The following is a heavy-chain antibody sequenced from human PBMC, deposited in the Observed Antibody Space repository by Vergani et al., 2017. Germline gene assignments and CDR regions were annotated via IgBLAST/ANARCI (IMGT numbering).Heavy chain of an antibody. Sequence: QVQLQESGPGLVKPSETLSLTCAVSGYSISSGYYWGWIRQPPGKGLEWIGSIYHSGSTYYNPSLKSRVTISVDTSKNQLSLKLSSVTAADTAVYYCARSRQQLVRGYNWFDPWGQGTLVTVSS. CDR1: GYSISSGYY. CDR3: ARSRQQLVRGYNWFDP. J-gene: IGHJ5*02. CDR2: IYHSGST. D-gene: IGHD6-13*01. V-gene: IGHV4-38-2*01.